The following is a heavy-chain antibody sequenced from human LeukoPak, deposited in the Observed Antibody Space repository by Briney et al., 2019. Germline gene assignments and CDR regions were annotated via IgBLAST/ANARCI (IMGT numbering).Heavy chain of an antibody. CDR3: AFHYDSSGYYYQADAFAYY. D-gene: IGHD3-22*01. Sequence: SLRLSCAASGFTFDDYAMHWVRQAPGKGLEWVSGISWNSGSIGYADSVKGRFTISRDNSKNTLYLQMNSLRAEDTAVYYCAFHYDSSGYYYQADAFAYYWGQGTLVTVSS. J-gene: IGHJ4*02. CDR2: ISWNSGSI. V-gene: IGHV3-9*01. CDR1: GFTFDDYA.